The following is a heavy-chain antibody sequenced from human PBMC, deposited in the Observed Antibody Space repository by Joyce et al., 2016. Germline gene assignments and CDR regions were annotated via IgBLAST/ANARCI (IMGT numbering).Heavy chain of an antibody. CDR1: GFRFSSYW. Sequence: EVQLVQSGAEVKKPGESLKISCKASGFRFSSYWIGWGRQMPGKGLEWRGVISPSDSDTKYSPSFQGHVTFSVDRSTNTAYLQWNSLKASDNAMYYCARHPQPDVGDIWGQGTLVTVSS. J-gene: IGHJ4*02. D-gene: IGHD1-14*01. V-gene: IGHV5-51*01. CDR3: ARHPQPDVGDI. CDR2: ISPSDSDT.